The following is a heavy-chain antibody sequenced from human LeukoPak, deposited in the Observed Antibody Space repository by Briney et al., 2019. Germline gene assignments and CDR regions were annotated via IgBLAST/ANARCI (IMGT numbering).Heavy chain of an antibody. CDR1: GDTITSPH. CDR3: ARRSQENRVTTAKNWFDP. CDR2: AHYTGST. V-gene: IGHV4-59*08. D-gene: IGHD4-17*01. J-gene: IGHJ5*02. Sequence: SETLSLTCTASGDTITSPHTHPTPHPPGNGPHRTAYAHYTGSTNYNPSLKSRVTISVDTSNNHTSLNQSSVTAADTAVYYCARRSQENRVTTAKNWFDPWGQGTRVTVSS.